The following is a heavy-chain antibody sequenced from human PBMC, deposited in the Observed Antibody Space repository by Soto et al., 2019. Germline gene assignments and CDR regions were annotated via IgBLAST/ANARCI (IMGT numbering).Heavy chain of an antibody. V-gene: IGHV1-3*01. Sequence: QVQLVQSGAEVKKPGASVKVSCKASGYTFTRYAMHWVRQAPGQRLEWMGWINAGNDNTKYSQKYQGRVTITRDTSASTAYMELSSLRSDDTAVYYCARGVGGIYYDFNWFDPWGQGTLVTVSS. CDR3: ARGVGGIYYDFNWFDP. CDR1: GYTFTRYA. J-gene: IGHJ5*02. D-gene: IGHD3-22*01. CDR2: INAGNDNT.